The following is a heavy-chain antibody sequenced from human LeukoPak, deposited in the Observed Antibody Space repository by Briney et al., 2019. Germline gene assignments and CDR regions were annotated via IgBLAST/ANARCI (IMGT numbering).Heavy chain of an antibody. CDR1: GFTFSSYA. CDR3: AKGYSSGWPTDAFDI. J-gene: IGHJ3*02. V-gene: IGHV3-30-3*01. D-gene: IGHD6-19*01. Sequence: KPGRSLRLSCAASGFTFSSYAMHWVRQAPGKGLEWVAVISYDGSNKYYADSVKGRFTISRDNSKNTLYLQMNSLRAEDTAVCYCAKGYSSGWPTDAFDIWGQGTMVTVSS. CDR2: ISYDGSNK.